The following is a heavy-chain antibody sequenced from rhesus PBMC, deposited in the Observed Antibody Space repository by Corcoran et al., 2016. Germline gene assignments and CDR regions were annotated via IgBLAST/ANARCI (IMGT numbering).Heavy chain of an antibody. Sequence: QVQLQESGPGLVKPLETLSLPCAVSGGSISRYYWSWFRQAPGKGLEWIGYIYGSGSSTNYNPSLKSRVTLSVDTSKNQLSLKLSSVTAADTAVYYCARLRGNYGWYFDIWGPGTPITISS. D-gene: IGHD4-17*01. CDR1: GGSISRYY. CDR3: ARLRGNYGWYFDI. CDR2: IYGSGSST. V-gene: IGHV4S11*01. J-gene: IGHJ2*01.